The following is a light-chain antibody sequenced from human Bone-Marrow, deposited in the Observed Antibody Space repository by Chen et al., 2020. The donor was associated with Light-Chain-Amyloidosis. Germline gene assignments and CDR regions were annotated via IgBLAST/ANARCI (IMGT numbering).Light chain of an antibody. V-gene: IGLV6-57*01. CDR3: QSYQGSSQGV. CDR1: SGSIATNY. Sequence: NFMLTQPHSVSESPGTTIIISCTRSSGSIATNYVQWYQQRPGSSPTTVIYEDDQRPSGVPDRFSGSIDRSSNSASLTISGLKTEDEADYYCQSYQGSSQGVFCGGTKLTVL. J-gene: IGLJ3*02. CDR2: EDD.